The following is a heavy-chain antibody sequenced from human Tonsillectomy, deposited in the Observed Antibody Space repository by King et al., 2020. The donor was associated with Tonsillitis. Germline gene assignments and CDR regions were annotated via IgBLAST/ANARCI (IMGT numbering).Heavy chain of an antibody. J-gene: IGHJ3*02. Sequence: LQLQESGSGLVKPSQTLSLTCTVSGGSINSGAYSWSWIRQPPGKGLEWIGYIYHNGGTYYNPSLKSRVTISVDRSKNQFSLKLSSVTAADTAVYYCARVVPYVDTVIDAFDIWGQGTMVTVSS. D-gene: IGHD5-18*01. CDR3: ARVVPYVDTVIDAFDI. CDR2: IYHNGGT. CDR1: GGSINSGAYS. V-gene: IGHV4-30-2*01.